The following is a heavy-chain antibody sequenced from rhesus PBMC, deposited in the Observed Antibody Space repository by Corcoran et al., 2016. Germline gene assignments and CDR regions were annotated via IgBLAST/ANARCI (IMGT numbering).Heavy chain of an antibody. J-gene: IGHJ4*01. V-gene: IGHV4S7*01. CDR1: GGSISVTGY. CDR2: IDGNSGSI. CDR3: ARDRRYSGGWAERGYFDH. D-gene: IGHD6-37*01. Sequence: QVRLEESGPGLVKPSETLSLTCAVSGGSISVTGYWTWIRLYPGRGLVLIGEIDGNSGSINYNPFCKSRVTFSKETSKNQFSLTLSSLTDADTALYFCARDRRYSGGWAERGYFDHWGQGVLVTVSS.